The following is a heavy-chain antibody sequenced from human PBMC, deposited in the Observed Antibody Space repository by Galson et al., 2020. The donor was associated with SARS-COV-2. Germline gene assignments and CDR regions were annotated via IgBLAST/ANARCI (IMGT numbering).Heavy chain of an antibody. CDR1: GFTFSSYG. CDR3: ARDPGAGLSVVVPAAMDNYYYYYGMDV. Sequence: GGSLRLSCAASGFTFSSYGMHWVRQAPGKGLEWVAVIWYDGSNKYYADSVKGRFTISRDNSKNTLYLQMNSLRAEDTAVYYCARDPGAGLSVVVPAAMDNYYYYYGMDVWGQGTTVTVSS. CDR2: IWYDGSNK. D-gene: IGHD2-2*01. V-gene: IGHV3-33*01. J-gene: IGHJ6*02.